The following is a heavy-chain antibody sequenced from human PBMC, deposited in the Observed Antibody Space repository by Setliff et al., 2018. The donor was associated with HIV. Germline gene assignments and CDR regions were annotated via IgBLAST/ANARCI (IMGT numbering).Heavy chain of an antibody. D-gene: IGHD2-21*02. CDR2: IHYSRGS. CDR3: ARHPIYCGDCYSSGGMGPADY. V-gene: IGHV4-39*01. Sequence: PSETLSLTCSVSGVSISGPIGITYYWDWLRQPPGKGLEWIGNIHYSRGSSYNASLKSRVTISLDTSKNQFSLKLSSVTAADTALYYCARHPIYCGDCYSSGGMGPADYWGQGTLVTVSS. J-gene: IGHJ4*02. CDR1: GVSISGPIGITYY.